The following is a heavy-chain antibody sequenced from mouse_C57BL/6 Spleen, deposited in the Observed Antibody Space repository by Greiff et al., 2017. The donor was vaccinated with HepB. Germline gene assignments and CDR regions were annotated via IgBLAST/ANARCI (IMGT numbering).Heavy chain of an antibody. V-gene: IGHV1-64*01. D-gene: IGHD2-5*01. Sequence: QVQLQQPGAELVKPGASVKLSCKASGYTFTSYWMHWVKQRPGQGLEWIGMIHPNSGSTNYNEKFKSKATLTVDKSSSTAYMQLSSLTSEDSAVYYCARNLHYSNYGEGAMDYWGQGTSVTVSS. CDR1: GYTFTSYW. CDR2: IHPNSGST. J-gene: IGHJ4*01. CDR3: ARNLHYSNYGEGAMDY.